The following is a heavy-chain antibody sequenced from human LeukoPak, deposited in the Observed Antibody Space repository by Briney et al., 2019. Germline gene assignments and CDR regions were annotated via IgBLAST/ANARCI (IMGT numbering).Heavy chain of an antibody. D-gene: IGHD2-8*01. CDR1: GYTLTELS. CDR2: FDPEDGET. V-gene: IGHV1-24*01. CDR3: ATWEYTNGQIGFLDAFDI. Sequence: ASVKVSCKVSGYTLTELSMRWVRQAPGKGLEWMGGFDPEDGETIYAQKFQGRVTMTEDTSTDTAYMELSSLRSEDTAVYYCATWEYTNGQIGFLDAFDIWGQGTMVTVSS. J-gene: IGHJ3*02.